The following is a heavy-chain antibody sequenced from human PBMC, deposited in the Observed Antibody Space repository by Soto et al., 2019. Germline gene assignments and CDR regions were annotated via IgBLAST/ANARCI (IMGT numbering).Heavy chain of an antibody. D-gene: IGHD3-22*01. CDR3: ARADTPYYYDSSGYYHRYSWFDP. CDR1: GYTFTSDD. Sequence: ASVKVSCKASGYTFTSDDINWVRQATGQGLEWMGWMNPKSGNTGYAQKFQGRVTMTRNTSISTAYMELSSLRSEDTAVYYCARADTPYYYDSSGYYHRYSWFDPWGQGTLVTVSS. J-gene: IGHJ5*02. CDR2: MNPKSGNT. V-gene: IGHV1-8*01.